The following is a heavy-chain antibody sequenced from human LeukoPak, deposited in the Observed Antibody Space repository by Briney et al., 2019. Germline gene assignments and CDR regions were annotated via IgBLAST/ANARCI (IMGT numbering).Heavy chain of an antibody. Sequence: ASVKVSCKASGYTFTSYYMHWVRQAPGQGLEWMGIINPSGGSTSYAQKFQGRVTMTRDMSTSTVYMELSSLRSEDTAVYYCARGSRPVYNLLTGKRYSDYWGQGTLLTVSS. CDR2: INPSGGST. D-gene: IGHD3-9*01. J-gene: IGHJ4*02. V-gene: IGHV1-46*01. CDR1: GYTFTSYY. CDR3: ARGSRPVYNLLTGKRYSDY.